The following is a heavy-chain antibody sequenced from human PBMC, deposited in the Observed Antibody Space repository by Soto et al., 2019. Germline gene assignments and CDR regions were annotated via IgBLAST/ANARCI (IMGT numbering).Heavy chain of an antibody. CDR3: ASGLITVYTYSGFDI. Sequence: SETLSLTCTVSGGSISSSSYYWGWIRQPPGKGLEWIGSIYYSGSTYYNPSLKSRVTISVDTSKNQFSLKLSSVTAADTAVYYCASGLITVYTYSGFDIWGQGTMVTVSS. J-gene: IGHJ3*02. CDR2: IYYSGST. D-gene: IGHD1-26*01. V-gene: IGHV4-39*01. CDR1: GGSISSSSYY.